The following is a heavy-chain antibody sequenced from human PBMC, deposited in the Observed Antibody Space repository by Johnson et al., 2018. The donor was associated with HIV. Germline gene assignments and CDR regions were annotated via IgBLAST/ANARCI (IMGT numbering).Heavy chain of an antibody. CDR1: GFTFDDYA. V-gene: IGHV3-20*04. CDR2: ISWNGDNT. D-gene: IGHD3-22*01. Sequence: EVQLVESGGGLVQPGGSLKLSCAASGFTFDDYAMHWVRQAPGKGLEWVSGISWNGDNTGYADSVKGRFTISRDNARNSMYLQMNSLRVEDTALYYCARVRTGDSSGYHDAFDIWGQGTMVIVSS. J-gene: IGHJ3*02. CDR3: ARVRTGDSSGYHDAFDI.